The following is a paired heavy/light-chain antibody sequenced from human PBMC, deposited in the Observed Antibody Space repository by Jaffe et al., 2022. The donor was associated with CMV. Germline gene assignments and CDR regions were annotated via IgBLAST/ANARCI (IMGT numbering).Heavy chain of an antibody. CDR1: GFIFNNHN. Sequence: EVQVVESGGGLVKPGGSLRLSCAASGFIFNNHNMNWVRQSSGKGLEWVSSISSSSGFIHYADSVKGRFTISRDNAKNSLYLQMNSLRPEDTAVYYCARAPFSKYNYYFDYWGQGTLVTVSS. CDR3: ARAPFSKYNYYFDY. V-gene: IGHV3-21*01. J-gene: IGHJ4*02. CDR2: ISSSSGFI. D-gene: IGHD1-1*01.
Light chain of an antibody. CDR3: QQYGSSPLT. CDR1: QSVSSSN. J-gene: IGKJ4*01. CDR2: GAS. V-gene: IGKV3-20*01. Sequence: EIVLTQSPGTLSLSPGERATLSCRASQSVSSSNLAWYQQKPGQAPRLLIYGASSRATGIPDRFSGSGSGTDFTLTISRLEPEDFAVYYCQQYGSSPLTFGGGTKVEVK.